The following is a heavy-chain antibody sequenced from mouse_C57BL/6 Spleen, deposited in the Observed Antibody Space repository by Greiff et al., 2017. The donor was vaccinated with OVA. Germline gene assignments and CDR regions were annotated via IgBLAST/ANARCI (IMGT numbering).Heavy chain of an antibody. V-gene: IGHV1-82*01. D-gene: IGHD3-2*02. CDR2: IYPGDGDT. CDR3: ARWTAQATLYYFDY. CDR1: GYAFSSSW. J-gene: IGHJ2*01. Sequence: QVQLQQSGPELVKPGASVKISCKASGYAFSSSWMNWVKQRPGKGLEWIGRIYPGDGDTNYNGKFKGKATLTADKSSSTAYMQLSSLTSEDSAVYFCARWTAQATLYYFDYWGQGTTLTVSS.